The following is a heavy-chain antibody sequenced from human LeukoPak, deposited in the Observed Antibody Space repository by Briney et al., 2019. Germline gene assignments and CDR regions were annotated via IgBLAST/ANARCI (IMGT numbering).Heavy chain of an antibody. V-gene: IGHV3-7*01. CDR3: ARDRHHYGSGILLPFSY. CDR1: GFTFDDYG. Sequence: PGGSLRLSCAASGFTFDDYGMSWVRQAPGKGLEWVATINQDGSEKYYVDSVKGRFTISRDNAKNSLYLQMNSLRVEDTSVFYCARDRHHYGSGILLPFSYWGQGTLVTVSS. CDR2: INQDGSEK. J-gene: IGHJ4*02. D-gene: IGHD3-10*01.